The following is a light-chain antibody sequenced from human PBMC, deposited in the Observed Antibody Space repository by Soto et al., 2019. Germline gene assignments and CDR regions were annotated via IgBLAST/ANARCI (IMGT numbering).Light chain of an antibody. CDR1: SSDVGAYNY. Sequence: QSVLTQPPSASGSPGQSVTISCTGTSSDVGAYNYVSWYQQHPAKVPKLMVYEVNNRPSGVPDRFSGSKSGNTASLTVSGLQAEDEADYYCTSYAGGNNIFGTGTKVTVL. V-gene: IGLV2-8*01. J-gene: IGLJ1*01. CDR3: TSYAGGNNI. CDR2: EVN.